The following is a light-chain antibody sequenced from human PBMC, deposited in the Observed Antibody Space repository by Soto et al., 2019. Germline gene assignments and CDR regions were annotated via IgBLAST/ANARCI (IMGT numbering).Light chain of an antibody. Sequence: QSVLTQPPSASGTPGQRVTISCSGSSSNIRSNYVYWYQQLPGTAPKLLIYSNNQRPSGVPDRFSGSKSGTSASLAISGLRSEHEADYYCAAWDDSLSGYVFGTGTKVTV. CDR2: SNN. V-gene: IGLV1-47*02. CDR3: AAWDDSLSGYV. CDR1: SSNIRSNY. J-gene: IGLJ1*01.